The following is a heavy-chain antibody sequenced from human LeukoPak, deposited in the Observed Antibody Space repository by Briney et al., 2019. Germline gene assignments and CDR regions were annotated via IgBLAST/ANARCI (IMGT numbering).Heavy chain of an antibody. CDR1: GGSISSYY. D-gene: IGHD6-19*01. Sequence: SETLSLTCTVSGGSISSYYWSWIRQPAGKGLEWIGRIYTSGSTNYNPSLKSRVTISVDTSRNQFSLKLSSVTAADTAVYYCARLGRGWLVSNYWGQGTLVTVSS. J-gene: IGHJ4*02. V-gene: IGHV4-4*07. CDR2: IYTSGST. CDR3: ARLGRGWLVSNY.